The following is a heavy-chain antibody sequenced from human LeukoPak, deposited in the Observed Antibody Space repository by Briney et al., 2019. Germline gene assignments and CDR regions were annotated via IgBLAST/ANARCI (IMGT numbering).Heavy chain of an antibody. J-gene: IGHJ4*02. Sequence: SETLSLTCAVYGGSFSGYYWSWIRQPPGKGLEWIGEINHSGSTNYNPSLKSRVTISVDTSKNQFSLKLSSVTAADTAVYYCARVGYSYGFDYWGQGTLSPSPQ. CDR3: ARVGYSYGFDY. CDR1: GGSFSGYY. V-gene: IGHV4-34*01. D-gene: IGHD5-18*01. CDR2: INHSGST.